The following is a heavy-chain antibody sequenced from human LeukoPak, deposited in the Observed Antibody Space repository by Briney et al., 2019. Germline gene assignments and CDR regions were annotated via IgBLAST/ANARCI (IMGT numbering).Heavy chain of an antibody. J-gene: IGHJ6*02. D-gene: IGHD4-17*01. CDR3: ARVRKMPTTVTTSYYYYSMDV. CDR2: IYYSGST. Sequence: SETLSLTCTVSGGSISSSYWSWIRQPPGKGLEWIGYIYYSGSTNYNPSLKSRVTISVDTSKNQFSLKLSSVTAADTAVYYCARVRKMPTTVTTSYYYYSMDVWGQGTTVTVSS. CDR1: GGSISSSY. V-gene: IGHV4-59*01.